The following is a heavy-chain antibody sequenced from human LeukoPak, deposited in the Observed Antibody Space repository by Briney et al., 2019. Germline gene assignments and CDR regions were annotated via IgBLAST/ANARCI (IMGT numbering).Heavy chain of an antibody. D-gene: IGHD3-22*01. V-gene: IGHV3-66*02. J-gene: IGHJ4*02. CDR3: ARVIAESSGYFDY. CDR1: GFTVSSNY. Sequence: GGSLRLSCAPSGFTVSSNYMSWVRQAPGKGLEWVSVIYSGGSTYYADSVKGRFTISRDNSKITLYLQMNSLRAEDTAVYYCARVIAESSGYFDYWGQGTLVTVSS. CDR2: IYSGGST.